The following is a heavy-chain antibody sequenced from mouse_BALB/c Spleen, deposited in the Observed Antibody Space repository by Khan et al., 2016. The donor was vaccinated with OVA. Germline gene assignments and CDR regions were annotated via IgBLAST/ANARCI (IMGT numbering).Heavy chain of an antibody. J-gene: IGHJ2*01. CDR1: GFSLTSYG. Sequence: QVQLKESGPGLVAPSQSLSITCTASGFSLTSYGVHWVRQPPGQGLEWLGVIWAGGSANYYSALMSSLSISKDNAKSQVYLKMSSLQAEDTAVYFCARLEDEWGQGTTLTVSA. CDR2: IWAGGSA. CDR3: ARLEDE. V-gene: IGHV2-9*02.